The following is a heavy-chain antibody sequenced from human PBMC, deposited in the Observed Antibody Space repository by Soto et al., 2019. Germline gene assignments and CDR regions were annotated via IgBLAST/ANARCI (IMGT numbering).Heavy chain of an antibody. J-gene: IGHJ4*02. V-gene: IGHV3-9*01. CDR1: GFIFDGFA. D-gene: IGHD3-3*01. CDR3: TKVGGLYDFWSGPLHFDL. CDR2: ISWNSDSI. Sequence: EAQLVESGGGLVQPGRSLRLSCAGSGFIFDGFAIHWVRQAPGKGLEWVSGISWNSDSIGYADSVKGRFTISRGNAKNSLYLQMNSLRVEDTALYYCTKVGGLYDFWSGPLHFDLWGQGTLVTVSS.